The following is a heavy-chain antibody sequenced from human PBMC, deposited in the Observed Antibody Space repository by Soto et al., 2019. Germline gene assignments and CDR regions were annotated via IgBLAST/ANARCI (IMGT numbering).Heavy chain of an antibody. Sequence: QVQLVESGGGVVQPGRSLRLSCAASGFTFSTYGMHWVRQAPGKGLEWVAVISYDGVNKYYADSVKGRFTISRDNSKNTLYLQMNSLRADDTAVYYCAKSVYNWNDGFFDYWGQGTLVTVSS. CDR3: AKSVYNWNDGFFDY. V-gene: IGHV3-30*18. D-gene: IGHD1-1*01. CDR2: ISYDGVNK. CDR1: GFTFSTYG. J-gene: IGHJ4*02.